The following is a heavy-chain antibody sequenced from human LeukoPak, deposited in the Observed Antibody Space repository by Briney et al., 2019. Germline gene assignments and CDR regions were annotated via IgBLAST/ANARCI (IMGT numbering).Heavy chain of an antibody. J-gene: IGHJ6*02. D-gene: IGHD3-10*01. CDR1: GFTVSSNY. V-gene: IGHV3-66*01. Sequence: GGSLRLSCVAPGFTVSSNYMSWVRQAPGKGLEWVSVIYRGGSTYYADSVKGRFTISRDNSKNTLYLQMNSLRAEDTAVYYCARASLYGSGSYYNPSYYYSGMGVWGQGTTVTVSS. CDR2: IYRGGST. CDR3: ARASLYGSGSYYNPSYYYSGMGV.